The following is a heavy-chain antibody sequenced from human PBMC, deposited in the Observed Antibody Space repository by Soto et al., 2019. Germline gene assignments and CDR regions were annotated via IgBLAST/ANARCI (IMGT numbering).Heavy chain of an antibody. CDR3: AREVLFYCSSTSCYLSYYYMDV. V-gene: IGHV4-34*01. J-gene: IGHJ6*03. D-gene: IGHD2-2*01. CDR1: GGSFSGYY. CDR2: INHSGST. Sequence: SETLSLTCAVYGGSFSGYYWSWIRQPPGKGLEWIGEINHSGSTNYNPSLKSRVTISVDTSKNQFSLKLSSVTAADTAVYYCAREVLFYCSSTSCYLSYYYMDVWGKGTTVTVSS.